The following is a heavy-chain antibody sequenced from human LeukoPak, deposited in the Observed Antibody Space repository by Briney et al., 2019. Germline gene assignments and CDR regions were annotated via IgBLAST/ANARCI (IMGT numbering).Heavy chain of an antibody. CDR2: INPNSGGT. CDR3: ARDAFTYYDFWSGYGPPPYYYYYYGMDV. CDR1: GYTFTGYY. D-gene: IGHD3-3*01. J-gene: IGHJ6*02. Sequence: ASVKVSCKASGYTFTGYYMHWVRQAPGQGLEWMGWINPNSGGTNYAQKFQGRVTMTRDTSISTAYMELSRLRSDDTAVYHCARDAFTYYDFWSGYGPPPYYYYYYGMDVWGQGTTVTVSS. V-gene: IGHV1-2*02.